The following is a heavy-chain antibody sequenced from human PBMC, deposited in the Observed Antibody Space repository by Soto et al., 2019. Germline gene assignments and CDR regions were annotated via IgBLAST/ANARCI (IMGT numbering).Heavy chain of an antibody. CDR1: GGSFSGYY. CDR3: XXXXGXVWFXP. CDR2: INHSGST. Sequence: QVQLQQWGAGLLKPSETLSLTCAVYGGSFSGYYWSWIRQPPGKGLEWIGEINHSGSTNYNPSLKSRVTXXXXXXXXXXXXXXXXXXXXXXXXXXXXXXXGXVWFXP. V-gene: IGHV4-34*01. J-gene: IGHJ5*02.